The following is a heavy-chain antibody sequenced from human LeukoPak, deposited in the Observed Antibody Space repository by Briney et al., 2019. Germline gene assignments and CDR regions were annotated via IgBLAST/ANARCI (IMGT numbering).Heavy chain of an antibody. CDR2: IYHSGNT. V-gene: IGHV4-30-4*01. Sequence: SETLSLTCTVSGGSITSGDYYWSWIRQPPGKGLEWIGYIYHSGNTYHNPSLKSRVTISVDTSKSQFSLKLSSVTAADTAIYCCASVRCSGGTCYLLDYWGQGTLVTVSS. D-gene: IGHD2-15*01. J-gene: IGHJ4*02. CDR1: GGSITSGDYY. CDR3: ASVRCSGGTCYLLDY.